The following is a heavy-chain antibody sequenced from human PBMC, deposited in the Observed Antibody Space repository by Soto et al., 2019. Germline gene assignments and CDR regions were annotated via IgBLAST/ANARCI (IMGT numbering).Heavy chain of an antibody. D-gene: IGHD3-3*01. CDR3: ARERDFWSGYYTRWFDP. Sequence: PSETLSLTCTVSGGSVSSGSYYLSWIRQPPGKGLEWIGYIYYSGSTNYNPSLKSRVTISVDTSKNQFSLKLSSVTAADTAVYYCARERDFWSGYYTRWFDPWGQGTLVTSPQ. CDR1: GGSVSSGSYY. CDR2: IYYSGST. J-gene: IGHJ5*02. V-gene: IGHV4-61*01.